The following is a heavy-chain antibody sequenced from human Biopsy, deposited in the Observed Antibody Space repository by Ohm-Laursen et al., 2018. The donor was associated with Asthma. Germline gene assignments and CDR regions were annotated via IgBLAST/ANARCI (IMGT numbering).Heavy chain of an antibody. D-gene: IGHD2-21*02. J-gene: IGHJ4*02. CDR2: IYYSGST. Sequence: SQTLSLTCTVSGVSISSDYWSWIRQPPGKGLEWIGHIYYSGSTNYQPSLKSRVTTSVDTSKNQFSLKLRSVTAADAAVYYCARGISRVTGLFDHFDSWGQGTLVTVSS. V-gene: IGHV4-59*01. CDR3: ARGISRVTGLFDHFDS. CDR1: GVSISSDY.